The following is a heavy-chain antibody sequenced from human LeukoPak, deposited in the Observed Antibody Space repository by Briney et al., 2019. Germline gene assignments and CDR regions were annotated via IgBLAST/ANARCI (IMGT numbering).Heavy chain of an antibody. CDR3: ARDSAGNDY. Sequence: PGGSLTLSCEASGFPFSTLWMSWVRQAPGKGLEWVANIKQDGSEKYYVDSVKGRFTTSRDNAKNSLYLQMNSLRAEDTAMYYCARDSAGNDYWGQGTLVTVSS. D-gene: IGHD6-13*01. V-gene: IGHV3-7*01. J-gene: IGHJ4*02. CDR2: IKQDGSEK. CDR1: GFPFSTLW.